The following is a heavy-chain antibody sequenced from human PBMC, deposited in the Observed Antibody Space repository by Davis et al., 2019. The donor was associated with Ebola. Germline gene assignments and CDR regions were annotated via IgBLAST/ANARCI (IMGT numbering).Heavy chain of an antibody. Sequence: PGGSLRLSCKGSGYSFTSYWNGWVRQMPGKGLEWMGIIYPGDSDTRYSPSFQGQVTISADKSISTAYLQWSSLKASDTAMYYCARRYCSSTSCYTSDYWGQGTLVTVSS. CDR3: ARRYCSSTSCYTSDY. D-gene: IGHD2-2*02. CDR1: GYSFTSYW. CDR2: IYPGDSDT. J-gene: IGHJ4*02. V-gene: IGHV5-51*01.